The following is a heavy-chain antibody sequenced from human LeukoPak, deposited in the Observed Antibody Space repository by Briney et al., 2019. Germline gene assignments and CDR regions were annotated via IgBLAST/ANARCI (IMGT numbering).Heavy chain of an antibody. CDR3: ARLPLVTAIPYYFDY. J-gene: IGHJ4*02. CDR1: GGSISSSSYY. D-gene: IGHD2-21*02. V-gene: IGHV4-39*01. CDR2: IYYSGST. Sequence: KPSETLSLTCTVSGGSISSSSYYWGWIRQPPAKGLEWIGSIYYSGSTYYNPSLKSRVTISVDTSKNQFSLKLSSVTAADTAVCYCARLPLVTAIPYYFDYWGQGTLVTVSS.